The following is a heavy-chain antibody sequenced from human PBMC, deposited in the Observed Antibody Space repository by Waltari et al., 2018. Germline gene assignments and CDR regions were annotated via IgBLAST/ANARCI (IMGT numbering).Heavy chain of an antibody. Sequence: QVQLQESGPGLVKPSETLSLTCTVPGGSISSYYWSWIRQPPGKGLEWIGYIYYSGSTNYNPSLKSRVTISVDTSKNQFSLKLSSVTAADTAVYYCAREVEGGFDYWGQGTLVTVSS. J-gene: IGHJ4*02. V-gene: IGHV4-59*01. D-gene: IGHD3-16*01. CDR2: IYYSGST. CDR1: GGSISSYY. CDR3: AREVEGGFDY.